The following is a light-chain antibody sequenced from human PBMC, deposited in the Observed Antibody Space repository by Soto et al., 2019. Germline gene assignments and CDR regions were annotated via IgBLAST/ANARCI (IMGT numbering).Light chain of an antibody. CDR3: CSYAGSSTFEV. CDR1: SSDVGSYNL. V-gene: IGLV2-23*03. Sequence: QSALTQPASVSGSPGQSITISCTGTSSDVGSYNLVSWYQQHPGKAPKLMIYEGSKRPSGVSKRFSGSKSGNTASLTISGLQAEDEADYYCCSYAGSSTFEVFGGGTKVTVL. J-gene: IGLJ2*01. CDR2: EGS.